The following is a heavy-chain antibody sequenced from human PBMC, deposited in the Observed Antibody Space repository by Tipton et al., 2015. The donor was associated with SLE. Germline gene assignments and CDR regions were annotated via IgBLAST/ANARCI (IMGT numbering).Heavy chain of an antibody. CDR1: GDSISSNY. Sequence: TLSLTCTVSGDSISSNYWSWIRQPPGKGLEWIGYMHYSGNSEYNPSLMNRVTISLDTSKNQFSLKLTSVTAADTAVYYCVRGSGVLTLFDVWGQGTLVTVSS. D-gene: IGHD4/OR15-4a*01. J-gene: IGHJ1*01. CDR3: VRGSGVLTLFDV. V-gene: IGHV4-59*01. CDR2: MHYSGNS.